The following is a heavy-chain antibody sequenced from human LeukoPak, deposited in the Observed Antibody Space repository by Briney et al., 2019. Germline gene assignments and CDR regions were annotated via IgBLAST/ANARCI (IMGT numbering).Heavy chain of an antibody. CDR2: IKQDGSEK. CDR3: ARAQIVVVPGAIERGNFDY. CDR1: GFTLRSYC. Sequence: PGGSLRLSCAASGFTLRSYCMSWVRQAPGKGLEWVANIKQDGSEKFHVDSVKGRLTIPRDKAENSQYQKMGSVRAEDTDVFYCARAQIVVVPGAIERGNFDYWGQGTLVTVSS. D-gene: IGHD2-2*02. V-gene: IGHV3-7*05. J-gene: IGHJ4*02.